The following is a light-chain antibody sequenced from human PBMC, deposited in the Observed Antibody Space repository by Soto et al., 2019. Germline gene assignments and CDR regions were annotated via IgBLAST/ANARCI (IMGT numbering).Light chain of an antibody. CDR3: QQRNIWPPVT. CDR2: GAF. V-gene: IGKV3-11*01. Sequence: EIVLTQSPATLSLSPGERATLSCRASPSVTNFLAWYQQKPGQAPRLLIYGAFNRATGIPARFSGSGSGTDFTLTISSLEPEESAIYYCQQRNIWPPVTFGQGTRLEIK. J-gene: IGKJ5*01. CDR1: PSVTNF.